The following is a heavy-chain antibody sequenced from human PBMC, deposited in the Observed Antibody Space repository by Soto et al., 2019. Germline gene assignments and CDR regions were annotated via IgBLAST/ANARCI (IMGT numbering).Heavy chain of an antibody. CDR3: ARDLEDFWSGFLTPWYGMDV. V-gene: IGHV3-7*05. Sequence: PGGSLRLSCAASGFTFSSYWMSWVRQAPGKGLEWVANIKQDGSEKYYVDSVKGRFTISRDNAKNSLYLQMNSLRAEDTAVYYCARDLEDFWSGFLTPWYGMDVWGQGTTVTVSS. D-gene: IGHD3-3*01. CDR1: GFTFSSYW. CDR2: IKQDGSEK. J-gene: IGHJ6*02.